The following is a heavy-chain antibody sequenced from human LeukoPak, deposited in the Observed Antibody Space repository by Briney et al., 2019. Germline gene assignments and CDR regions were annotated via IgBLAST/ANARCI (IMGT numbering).Heavy chain of an antibody. CDR3: ARHRYDCSGPYYYYYYMDV. CDR2: IYYSGGT. J-gene: IGHJ6*03. D-gene: IGHD3-22*01. V-gene: IGHV4-39*01. CDR1: GGSISSSSYY. Sequence: PSETLSLTCTVSGGSISSSSYYWGWIRQPPGEGLEWIGSIYYSGGTYYNPSLKSRVTISVDTSKNQFSLKLSSVTAADTAVYYCARHRYDCSGPYYYYYYMDVWGKGTTVTVSS.